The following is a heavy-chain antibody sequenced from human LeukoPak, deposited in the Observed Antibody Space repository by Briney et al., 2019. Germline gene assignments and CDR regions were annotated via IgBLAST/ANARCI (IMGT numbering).Heavy chain of an antibody. CDR1: GYTFTSYG. J-gene: IGHJ4*02. CDR3: ARVPDVDYYYFDY. V-gene: IGHV1-69*04. D-gene: IGHD5-12*01. Sequence: ASVKVSCKASGYTFTSYGITWVRQAPGQGLEWMGRIIPILGIANYAQKFQGRVTITADKSTSTAYMELSSLRSEDTAVYYCARVPDVDYYYFDYWGQGTLVTVSS. CDR2: IIPILGIA.